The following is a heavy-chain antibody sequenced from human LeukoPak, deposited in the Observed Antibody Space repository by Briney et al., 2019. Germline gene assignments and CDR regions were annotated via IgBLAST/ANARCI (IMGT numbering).Heavy chain of an antibody. CDR2: IKPDGSGK. CDR3: ARQNFEY. V-gene: IGHV3-7*04. Sequence: PGGSLRLSCAASGFTFSSYWMNWVRRAPGRGLEWVANIKPDGSGKYYVDSVKGRFTISRDNAKNSLYLQMNSLRAEGTAVYYCARQNFEYWAQGTLVTVSS. CDR1: GFTFSSYW. J-gene: IGHJ4*02.